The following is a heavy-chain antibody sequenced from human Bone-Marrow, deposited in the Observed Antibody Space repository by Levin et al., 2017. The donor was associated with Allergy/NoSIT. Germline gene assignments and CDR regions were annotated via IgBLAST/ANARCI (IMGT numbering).Heavy chain of an antibody. CDR2: IYHSGRP. CDR1: GGSIRSYY. J-gene: IGHJ2*01. D-gene: IGHD4-17*01. CDR3: ATLTTVTYYWYFDL. V-gene: IGHV4-59*03. Sequence: SETLSLTCTVSGGSIRSYYWTWIRQSPGKGLEWIGNIYHSGRPNYSPALRGRVSISVDTSKNEFSLRLKSVTAADTAVYYCATLTTVTYYWYFDLWGRGTLVTISS.